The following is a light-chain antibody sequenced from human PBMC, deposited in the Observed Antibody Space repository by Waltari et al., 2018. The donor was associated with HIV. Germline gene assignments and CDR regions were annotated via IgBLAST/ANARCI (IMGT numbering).Light chain of an antibody. J-gene: IGLJ1*01. CDR3: VGWDASLSAYV. CDR2: KNI. CDR1: SSNIGNDN. Sequence: QSVLTQPPSASGTPGQRVTISCSGSSSNIGNDNVYCYQQLPGTTPKLRIYKNIQRPSGVPDRFAGSKSGTSAYLAISGLRSEDEADYYCVGWDASLSAYVFGAGTKVTVL. V-gene: IGLV1-47*01.